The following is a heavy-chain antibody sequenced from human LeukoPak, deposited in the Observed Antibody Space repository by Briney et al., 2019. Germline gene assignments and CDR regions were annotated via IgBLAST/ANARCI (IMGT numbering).Heavy chain of an antibody. V-gene: IGHV1-2*02. Sequence: GASVKVSCKASGYTFTGYYMHWVRQAPGQGLEWVGWINPNSGGTNYAQKFQGRVTMTRDTSISTAYMELSRLRSDDTAVYYCARVGVVYGSGSYYYMDVWGKGTTVTISS. CDR1: GYTFTGYY. D-gene: IGHD3-10*01. J-gene: IGHJ6*03. CDR2: INPNSGGT. CDR3: ARVGVVYGSGSYYYMDV.